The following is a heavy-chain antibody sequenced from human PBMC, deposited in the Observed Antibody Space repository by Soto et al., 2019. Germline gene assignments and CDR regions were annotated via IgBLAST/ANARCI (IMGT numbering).Heavy chain of an antibody. CDR1: GGTFSSYT. J-gene: IGHJ6*03. D-gene: IGHD2-15*01. CDR3: ARDRCSGGSCYLYYYYMDV. Sequence: QVQLVQSGAEVKKPGSSVKVSCKASGGTFSSYTISWVRQAPGQGLEWMGRIIPILGIANYAQKFQGRVTITADKSTSTAYIELSSLRAEDTAVYYCARDRCSGGSCYLYYYYMDVWGKGTTVTVSS. V-gene: IGHV1-69*08. CDR2: IIPILGIA.